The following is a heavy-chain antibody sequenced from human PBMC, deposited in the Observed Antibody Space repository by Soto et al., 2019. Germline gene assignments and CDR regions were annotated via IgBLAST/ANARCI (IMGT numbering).Heavy chain of an antibody. CDR3: AKDRGADSSGYQRNAFDT. V-gene: IGHV3-9*01. Sequence: GGSLRLSCAASGFTFDDYAMHWVRQAPGKGLEWVSGISWNSGSIGYADSVKGRFTISRDNAKNSLYLQMNSLRAEDTALYYCAKDRGADSSGYQRNAFDTWGQGTMVTVSS. CDR2: ISWNSGSI. CDR1: GFTFDDYA. D-gene: IGHD3-22*01. J-gene: IGHJ3*02.